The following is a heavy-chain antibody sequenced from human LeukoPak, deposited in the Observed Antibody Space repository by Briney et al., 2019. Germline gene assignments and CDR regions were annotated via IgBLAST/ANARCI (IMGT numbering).Heavy chain of an antibody. CDR2: IYYSGST. CDR1: GGSISSYY. D-gene: IGHD1-26*01. CDR3: AGVGPTIL. Sequence: SETLSLTCTVSGGSISSYYWSWIRQPPGKGLEWIGYIYYSGSTNYNPSLKSRVTMSVDTSKNQFSLKLSSATAADTAVYYCAGVGPTILWGQGTLVTVSS. J-gene: IGHJ4*02. V-gene: IGHV4-59*01.